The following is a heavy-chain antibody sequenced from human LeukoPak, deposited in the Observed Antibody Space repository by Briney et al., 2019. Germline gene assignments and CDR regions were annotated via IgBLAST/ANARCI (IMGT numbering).Heavy chain of an antibody. J-gene: IGHJ6*03. V-gene: IGHV4-39*02. D-gene: IGHD5-18*01. CDR2: IYYSGST. CDR3: ARERGRSYGSVPYYNYTMDV. CDR1: GGSISSSSYY. Sequence: PSETLSLTCTVSGGSISSSSYYWVWIRQPPGKGLEWIGNIYYSGSTYYNPSLKSRVTISVDTSKNQFSLKLSSVTAADTAVYYCARERGRSYGSVPYYNYTMDVRGKGNTVTVSS.